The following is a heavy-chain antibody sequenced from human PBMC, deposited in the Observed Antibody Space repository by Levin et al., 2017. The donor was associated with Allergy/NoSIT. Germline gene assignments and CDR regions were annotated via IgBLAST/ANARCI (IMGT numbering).Heavy chain of an antibody. CDR2: INHSGST. Sequence: PSETLSLTCAVYGGSFSGYYWSWIRQPPGKGLEWIGEINHSGSTNYNPSLKSRVTISVDTSKNQFSLKLSSVTAADTAVYYCASSPRDGYNSDGMDVWGQGTTVTVSS. CDR3: ASSPRDGYNSDGMDV. J-gene: IGHJ6*02. CDR1: GGSFSGYY. V-gene: IGHV4-34*01. D-gene: IGHD5-24*01.